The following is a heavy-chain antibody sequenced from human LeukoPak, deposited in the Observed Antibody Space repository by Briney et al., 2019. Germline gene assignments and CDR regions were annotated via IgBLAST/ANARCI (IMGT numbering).Heavy chain of an antibody. V-gene: IGHV3-23*01. D-gene: IGHD3-3*01. J-gene: IGHJ5*02. Sequence: GGSLRLSCAASGFTFSSYAMSWVRQATGKGLEWVSAISGSGGSTYYADSVKGRFTISRDNSKNTLYLQMNSLRAEDTAVYYCAKDSRFLEWLTYNWFDPWGQGTLVTVSS. CDR3: AKDSRFLEWLTYNWFDP. CDR2: ISGSGGST. CDR1: GFTFSSYA.